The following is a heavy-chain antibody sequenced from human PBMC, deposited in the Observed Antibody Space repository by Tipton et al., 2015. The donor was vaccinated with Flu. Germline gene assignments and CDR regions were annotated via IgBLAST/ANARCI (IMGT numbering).Heavy chain of an antibody. CDR3: AKEDEGDFWSGHHPFDY. V-gene: IGHV3-23*01. CDR2: ISGSGGST. J-gene: IGHJ4*02. CDR1: GFTFSSYA. Sequence: SLRLSCAASGFTFSSYAMSWVRQAPGKGLEWVSAISGSGGSTYYADSVKGRFTISRDNSKNTLYLQMNSLRAEDTAVYYCAKEDEGDFWSGHHPFDYWGQGTLVTVSS. D-gene: IGHD3-3*01.